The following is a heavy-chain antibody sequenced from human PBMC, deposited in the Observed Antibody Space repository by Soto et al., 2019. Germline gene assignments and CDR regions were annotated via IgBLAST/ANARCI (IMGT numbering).Heavy chain of an antibody. CDR2: IKTNSEGGTT. CDR1: GFTISYAW. V-gene: IGHV3-15*07. J-gene: IGHJ6*02. CDR3: TTGSVEGV. Sequence: EVQLVESGGGLVKPGGSLTLSCAASGFTISYAWMNWVRQVPGKGLEWVGRIKTNSEGGTTDYAAPVQGRFTLSRDDSRNTLSLHMNSLKTDDTAVYYCTTGSVEGVGGQGATVTVSS. D-gene: IGHD2-15*01.